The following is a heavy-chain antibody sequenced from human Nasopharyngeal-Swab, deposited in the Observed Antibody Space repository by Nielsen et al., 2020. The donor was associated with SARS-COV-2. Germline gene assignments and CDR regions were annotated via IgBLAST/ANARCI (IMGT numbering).Heavy chain of an antibody. Sequence: LRLSCTVSGGSISSGGYYWSWIRQHPGKGLEWIGYIYYSGSTYYNPSLKSRVTISVDTSKNQFSLKLSSVAAADTAVYYCARDRAGVTIFGVVILDAFDIWGQGTMVTVSS. CDR1: GGSISSGGYY. CDR3: ARDRAGVTIFGVVILDAFDI. D-gene: IGHD3-3*01. V-gene: IGHV4-31*03. CDR2: IYYSGST. J-gene: IGHJ3*02.